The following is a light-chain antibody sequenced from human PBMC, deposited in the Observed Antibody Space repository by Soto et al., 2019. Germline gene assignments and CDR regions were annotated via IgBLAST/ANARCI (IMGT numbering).Light chain of an antibody. J-gene: IGKJ4*01. CDR1: QSINNN. V-gene: IGKV3-15*01. CDR2: GAS. Sequence: EIVMTQSPATLSVSPGERATLSCRASQSINNNLAWYQQKRGQGPRLLIYGASSRATGTPARFSGSGSGTGFTLTITSLQSGDFAIYSCQQYNDWPLTFGGWTKGAIK. CDR3: QQYNDWPLT.